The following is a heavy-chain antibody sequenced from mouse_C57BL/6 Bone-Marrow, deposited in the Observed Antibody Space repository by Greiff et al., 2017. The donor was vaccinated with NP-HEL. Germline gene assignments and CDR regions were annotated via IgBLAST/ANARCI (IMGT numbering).Heavy chain of an antibody. CDR2: IWRGGST. CDR3: AKPLYYYGSSHYAMDY. Sequence: QVQLQQSGPGLVQPSQSLSITCTVSGFSLTSYGVHWVRQSPGKGLEWLGVIWRGGSTDYNAAFMSRLSITKDNSKSQVFFKMNSLQADDTAIYYCAKPLYYYGSSHYAMDYWGQGTSVTVSS. V-gene: IGHV2-5*01. CDR1: GFSLTSYG. D-gene: IGHD1-1*01. J-gene: IGHJ4*01.